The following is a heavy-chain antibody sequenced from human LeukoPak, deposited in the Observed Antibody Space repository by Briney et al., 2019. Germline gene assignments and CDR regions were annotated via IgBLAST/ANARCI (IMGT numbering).Heavy chain of an antibody. Sequence: SETLSLTCTVSGASISGSGYYWGWIRQPPGKGLEWIGNIYDSGSTYYNTSLQSRVTISIDTSKNQFSLRLSSVTAADTAMYYCAKSGGYGLIDYWGQGTLVTVSS. J-gene: IGHJ4*02. CDR2: IYDSGST. CDR3: AKSGGYGLIDY. D-gene: IGHD1-26*01. V-gene: IGHV4-39*01. CDR1: GASISGSGYY.